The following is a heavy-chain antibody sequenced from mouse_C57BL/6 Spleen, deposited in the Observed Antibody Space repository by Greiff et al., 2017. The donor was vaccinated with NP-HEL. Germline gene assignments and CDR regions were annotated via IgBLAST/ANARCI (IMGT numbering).Heavy chain of an antibody. CDR3: ARYDDDGPYAMDY. Sequence: EVMLVESEGGLVQPGSSMKLSCTASGFTFSDYYMAWVRQVPEKGLEWVANINYDGSSTYYLDSLKSRFIISRDNAKNILYLQMSSLKSEDTATYYCARYDDDGPYAMDYWGQGTSVTVSS. J-gene: IGHJ4*01. CDR2: INYDGSST. CDR1: GFTFSDYY. V-gene: IGHV5-16*01. D-gene: IGHD2-4*01.